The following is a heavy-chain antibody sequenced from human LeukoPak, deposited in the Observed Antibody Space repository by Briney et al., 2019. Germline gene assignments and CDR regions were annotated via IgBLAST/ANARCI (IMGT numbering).Heavy chain of an antibody. Sequence: GGSLRLSCAASGFTFSSYAMHWVRQAPGKGLEWVAVISYDGSNKYYADSVKGRFTISRDNSKNTLYLQMNSLRAEDTAVYYCARDRPHPITMSRMDVWGQGTTVTVSS. CDR1: GFTFSSYA. CDR3: ARDRPHPITMSRMDV. J-gene: IGHJ6*02. CDR2: ISYDGSNK. V-gene: IGHV3-30*14. D-gene: IGHD3-10*02.